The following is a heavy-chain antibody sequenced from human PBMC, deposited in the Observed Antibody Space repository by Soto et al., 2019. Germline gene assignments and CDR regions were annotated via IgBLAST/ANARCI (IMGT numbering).Heavy chain of an antibody. D-gene: IGHD5-12*01. CDR1: GGSISSSGHF. CDR2: IFYTGSA. V-gene: IGHV4-39*01. Sequence: QLQLQESGPGLVKPSETLSLTCTVSGGSISSSGHFWGWIRQPPGKGLEWIGTIFYTGSAYYNQSFQSRVAISVDTSQDQFSLTLSAVTAADTAVYYCARIVSTTPDFHCYMDVWGKGTTGTVSS. CDR3: ARIVSTTPDFHCYMDV. J-gene: IGHJ6*03.